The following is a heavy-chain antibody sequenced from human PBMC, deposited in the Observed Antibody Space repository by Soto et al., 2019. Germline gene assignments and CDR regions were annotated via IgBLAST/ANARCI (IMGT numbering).Heavy chain of an antibody. V-gene: IGHV3-66*01. D-gene: IGHD3-16*01. Sequence: EVQLVESGGGLVQPGGSLRLSCAASGFTVSSNYMSWVRQAPGKGLEWVSTLYRDGSTHYADSVKGRFTISRDNSKNTLNLQMNSLRAEDTAVYYCARINGRWGEYVISDYYYGMDVWGQGTTVTVSS. CDR1: GFTVSSNY. CDR2: LYRDGST. J-gene: IGHJ6*02. CDR3: ARINGRWGEYVISDYYYGMDV.